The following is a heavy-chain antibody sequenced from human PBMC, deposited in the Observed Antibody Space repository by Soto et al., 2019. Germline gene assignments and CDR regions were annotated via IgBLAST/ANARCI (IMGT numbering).Heavy chain of an antibody. V-gene: IGHV1-24*01. Sequence: AAVKVSCKVSGYTFPEVSSHWVRQAPGKGREWMGGFDPDEGETDYAQKFQGRVRLTEDTSTATAYMEVSSQSPEGTAVHSCAPANYSYKEGCLDPWGQGTLVTVSS. CDR3: APANYSYKEGCLDP. CDR1: GYTFPEVS. J-gene: IGHJ5*02. D-gene: IGHD1-26*01. CDR2: FDPDEGET.